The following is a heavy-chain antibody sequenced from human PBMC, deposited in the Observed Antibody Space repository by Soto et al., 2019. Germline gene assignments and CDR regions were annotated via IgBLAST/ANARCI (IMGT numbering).Heavy chain of an antibody. Sequence: XSVKVSCKASGYPFTGYYMHWGRQAPGQGLEWMGWINPNSGGTNYAQKFQCWVTMTRDTSISTAYMELSRLRSDDTAVYYCAREKVDYYDSSGYYYVSRPADAFDIWGQGTMVTVSS. J-gene: IGHJ3*02. CDR3: AREKVDYYDSSGYYYVSRPADAFDI. CDR2: INPNSGGT. D-gene: IGHD3-22*01. V-gene: IGHV1-2*04. CDR1: GYPFTGYY.